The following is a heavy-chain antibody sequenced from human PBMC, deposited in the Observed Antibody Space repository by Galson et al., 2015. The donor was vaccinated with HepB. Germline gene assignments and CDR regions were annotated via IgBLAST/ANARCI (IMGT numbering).Heavy chain of an antibody. CDR3: AKDTFMGDYGYYYYMDV. D-gene: IGHD4-17*01. Sequence: SLRLSCAASGFTFDDYAMHWVRQAPGKGLEWVSGISWNSGSIGYADSVKGRFTISRDNAKNSLYLQMNSLRAEDTALYYCAKDTFMGDYGYYYYMDVWGKGTTVTVSS. CDR1: GFTFDDYA. V-gene: IGHV3-9*01. J-gene: IGHJ6*03. CDR2: ISWNSGSI.